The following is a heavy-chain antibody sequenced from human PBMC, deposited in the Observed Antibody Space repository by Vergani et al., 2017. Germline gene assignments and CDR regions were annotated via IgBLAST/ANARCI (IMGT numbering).Heavy chain of an antibody. J-gene: IGHJ6*03. CDR1: GGSISSYY. D-gene: IGHD6-13*01. CDR3: ARDVQQLVFYYYYYYMDV. Sequence: QVQLQESGPGLVKPSETLSLTCTVSGGSISSYYWSWIRQPPGKGLEWIGYIYYSGSTNYNPSLKSRVTISVDTSKNQFSLKLSSVTAADTAVYYCARDVQQLVFYYYYYYMDVWGKGTTVTVSS. CDR2: IYYSGST. V-gene: IGHV4-59*12.